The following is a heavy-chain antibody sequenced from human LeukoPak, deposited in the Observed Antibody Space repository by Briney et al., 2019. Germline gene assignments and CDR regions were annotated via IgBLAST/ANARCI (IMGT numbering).Heavy chain of an antibody. CDR2: ISYDGSNK. V-gene: IGHV3-30-3*01. D-gene: IGHD1-26*01. Sequence: GGSLRLSCAASGFTFSTYAMHWVRQAPGKGLEWVAVISYDGSNKYYADSVKGRFTISRDNSKNTLYLQMNSLRGEDTAVYYCATEVGTYFDYWGQGTLVTVSS. J-gene: IGHJ4*02. CDR3: ATEVGTYFDY. CDR1: GFTFSTYA.